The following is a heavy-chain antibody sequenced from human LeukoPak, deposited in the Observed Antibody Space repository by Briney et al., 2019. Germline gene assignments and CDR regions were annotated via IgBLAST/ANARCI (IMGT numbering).Heavy chain of an antibody. CDR3: SCSGSYSLEYFQH. CDR1: GYTFTSYA. D-gene: IGHD3-10*02. V-gene: IGHV7-4-1*02. Sequence: ASVKVSCKASGYTFTSYAMNWVRQAPGQGLEWMGWINTNTGNPTYAQGFTGRFVFSLDTSVSAAYLQISSLKAEDTAVYYCSCSGSYSLEYFQHWGQGTLVTVSS. J-gene: IGHJ1*01. CDR2: INTNTGNP.